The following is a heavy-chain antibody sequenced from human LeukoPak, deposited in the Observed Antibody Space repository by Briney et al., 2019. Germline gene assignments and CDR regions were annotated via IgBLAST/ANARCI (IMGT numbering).Heavy chain of an antibody. CDR2: IIPIFGTA. J-gene: IGHJ4*02. V-gene: IGHV1-69*05. D-gene: IGHD2-2*01. CDR1: GGTFSSYA. Sequence: SVKASCKASGGTFSSYAISWVRQAPGQGLEWMGGIIPIFGTANYAQKFQGRVTITTDESTSTAYMELSSLRSEDTAVYYCARERYCSSTSCKYYFDYWGQGTLVTVSS. CDR3: ARERYCSSTSCKYYFDY.